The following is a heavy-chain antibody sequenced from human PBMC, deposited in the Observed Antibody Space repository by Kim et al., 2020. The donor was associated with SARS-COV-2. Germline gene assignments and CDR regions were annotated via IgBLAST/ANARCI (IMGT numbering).Heavy chain of an antibody. V-gene: IGHV1-8*01. CDR1: GYTFTSYD. D-gene: IGHD2-15*01. CDR2: MNPNSGNT. Sequence: ASVKVSCKASGYTFTSYDSNWVRQATGQGLEWMAWMNPNSGNTGYAQKFQGRVTMTRNTSISTAYMELSSLRSEDTTVYYCARGRRRKGIVVVVAATYYYYMDVGGKGSTVTVS. CDR3: ARGRRRKGIVVVVAATYYYYMDV. J-gene: IGHJ6*03.